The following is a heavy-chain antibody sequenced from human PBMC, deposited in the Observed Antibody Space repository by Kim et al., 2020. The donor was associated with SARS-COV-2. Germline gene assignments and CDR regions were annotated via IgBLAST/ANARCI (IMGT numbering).Heavy chain of an antibody. Sequence: GGSLRLSCAASGFTFSSYSMNWVRQAPGKGLEWVSSISSSSSYIYYADSVKGRFTISRDNAKNSLYLQMNSLRAEDTAVYYCARALVLNSVPGSYYYGMDVWGQGTTVTVSS. CDR2: ISSSSSYI. J-gene: IGHJ6*02. D-gene: IGHD3-10*01. CDR1: GFTFSSYS. V-gene: IGHV3-21*04. CDR3: ARALVLNSVPGSYYYGMDV.